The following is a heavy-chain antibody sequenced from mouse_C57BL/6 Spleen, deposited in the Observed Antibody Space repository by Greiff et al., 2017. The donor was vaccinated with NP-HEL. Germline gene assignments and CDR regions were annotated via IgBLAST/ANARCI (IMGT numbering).Heavy chain of an antibody. J-gene: IGHJ4*01. D-gene: IGHD1-1*01. CDR2: IWSDGST. CDR1: GFSLTSYG. CDR3: ARHTHYGSSIYAMDY. Sequence: QVQLKESGPGLVAPSQSLSITCTVSGFSLTSYGVHWVRQPPGKGLEWLVVIWSDGSTTYNSALKSRLSISKDNSKSQVFLKMNSLQTDDTAMYYCARHTHYGSSIYAMDYWGQGTSVTVSS. V-gene: IGHV2-6-1*01.